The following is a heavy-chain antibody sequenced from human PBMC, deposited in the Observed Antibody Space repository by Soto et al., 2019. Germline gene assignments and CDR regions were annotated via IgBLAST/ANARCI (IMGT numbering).Heavy chain of an antibody. Sequence: PSESLTLTGAVSCGSSSSGGDYWSWIGQRPGKGLEWVGYFYNSGSVFYNPSLKSRVTISVATSKNQFSLKLIYVTAADTAVYYCERGAVTKLYSYYSGMDAWGHGTTVS. CDR3: ERGAVTKLYSYYSGMDA. D-gene: IGHD4-4*01. CDR2: FYNSGSV. V-gene: IGHV4-31*11. CDR1: CGSSSSGGDY. J-gene: IGHJ6*02.